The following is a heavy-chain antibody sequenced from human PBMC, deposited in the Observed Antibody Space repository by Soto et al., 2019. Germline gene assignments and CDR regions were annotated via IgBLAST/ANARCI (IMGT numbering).Heavy chain of an antibody. V-gene: IGHV3-21*01. J-gene: IGHJ6*03. CDR2: ISSSSYI. CDR3: ARETTTVTIHMDV. Sequence: GGSLRLSCAASGFTFSSYSMNWVRQAPGKGLEWVSSISSSSYIYYADSVKGRFTISRDNAKNSLYLQMNSLRAEDTAVYYCARETTTVTIHMDVWGKGTTVTVSS. D-gene: IGHD4-4*01. CDR1: GFTFSSYS.